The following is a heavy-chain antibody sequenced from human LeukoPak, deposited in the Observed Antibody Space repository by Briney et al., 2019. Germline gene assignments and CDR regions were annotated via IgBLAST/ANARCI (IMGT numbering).Heavy chain of an antibody. CDR3: ARDPDSTFYFDY. V-gene: IGHV3-21*01. J-gene: IGHJ4*02. Sequence: GGSLRLSCAASGFTFSSYAMHWVRQAPGKGLEWVSSISSSSSYIYYADSVKGRFTISRDNAKNSLYLQMNSLRAEDTAVYYCARDPDSTFYFDYWGQGTLVTVSS. D-gene: IGHD2-2*01. CDR2: ISSSSSYI. CDR1: GFTFSSYA.